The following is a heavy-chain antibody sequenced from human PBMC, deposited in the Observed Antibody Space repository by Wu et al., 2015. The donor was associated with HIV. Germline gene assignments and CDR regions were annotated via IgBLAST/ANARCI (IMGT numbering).Heavy chain of an antibody. CDR2: INPSGGST. Sequence: QVQLVQSGAEVKKPGASVKVSCKASGYTFTSYYMHWVRQAPGQGLEWMGIINPSGGSTSYAQKFQGRVTMTRDTSTSTVYMELSSLRSEDTAVYYCARGEKGLPEFAGWYEKFDYVGPGERSVTVSS. D-gene: IGHD2-2*01. J-gene: IGHJ4*02. CDR1: GYTFTSYY. V-gene: IGHV1-46*01. CDR3: ARGEKGLPEFAGWYEKFDY.